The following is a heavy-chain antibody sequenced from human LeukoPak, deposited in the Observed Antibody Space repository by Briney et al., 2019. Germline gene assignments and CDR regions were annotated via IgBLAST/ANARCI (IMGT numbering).Heavy chain of an antibody. Sequence: PSETLSLTCTVSGGSISSSSYYWGWIRQPPGKGLEWIGSIYYSGSTYYNPSLKSRVTISVDTSKNQFSLKLSSVTAADTAVYYCAGENSSSSNGPFDYWGQGTLVTVSS. D-gene: IGHD6-6*01. CDR3: AGENSSSSNGPFDY. J-gene: IGHJ4*02. V-gene: IGHV4-39*01. CDR1: GGSISSSSYY. CDR2: IYYSGST.